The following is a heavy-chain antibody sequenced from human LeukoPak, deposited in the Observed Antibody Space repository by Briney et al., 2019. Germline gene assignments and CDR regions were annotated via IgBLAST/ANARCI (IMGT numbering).Heavy chain of an antibody. D-gene: IGHD5-18*01. V-gene: IGHV4-34*01. CDR3: ARGKWIQLH. J-gene: IGHJ4*02. CDR1: GGSFSGYY. Sequence: PSGTLSLTCAVYGGSFSGYYWSWIRQPPGKGLEWIGEINHSGSTNYNPSLKSRVTISVDTSKNQFSLKLSSVTAADTAVYYCARGKWIQLHWGQGTLVTVSS. CDR2: INHSGST.